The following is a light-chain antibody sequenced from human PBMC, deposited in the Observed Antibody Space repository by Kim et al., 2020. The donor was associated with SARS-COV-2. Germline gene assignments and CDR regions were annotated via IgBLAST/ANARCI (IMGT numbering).Light chain of an antibody. CDR2: GKN. CDR3: NSRDTTGNHLV. J-gene: IGLJ7*01. CDR1: SLRSYY. Sequence: SSELTQDPAVSVALGQTVRITCQGDSLRSYYASWYQQKPRQAPVVVIYGKNNRPSGIPDRFSGSSSGNTASLTITGAQAEDEADYYCNSRDTTGNHLVFGGGTQLTVL. V-gene: IGLV3-19*01.